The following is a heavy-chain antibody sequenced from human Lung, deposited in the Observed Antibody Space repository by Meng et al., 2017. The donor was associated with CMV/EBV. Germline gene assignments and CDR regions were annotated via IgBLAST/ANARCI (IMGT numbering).Heavy chain of an antibody. Sequence: GGSLRLXCATSGFNFRIYGMHWVRQLPGKGLEWVAFIRYDEKTKYYADSVKGRFTISRDNSKNTLYLQMNSLRAEDTAVYYCVKDFPGDCYPLCYYFSHGMDVRGQGTXVTGAS. J-gene: IGHJ6*02. CDR3: VKDFPGDCYPLCYYFSHGMDV. D-gene: IGHD2-21*01. CDR1: GFNFRIYG. CDR2: IRYDEKTK. V-gene: IGHV3-30*02.